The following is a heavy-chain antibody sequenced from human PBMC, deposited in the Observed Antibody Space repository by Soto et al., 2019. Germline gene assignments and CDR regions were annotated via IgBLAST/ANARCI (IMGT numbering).Heavy chain of an antibody. CDR1: GFTFDDYT. CDR3: AKDISRYSSVFNLPTHYSYCGMDV. D-gene: IGHD6-19*01. V-gene: IGHV3-43*01. CDR2: ISWDGGST. J-gene: IGHJ6*02. Sequence: PGGSLRLSCAASGFTFDDYTMHWVRQAPGKGLEWVSLISWDGGSTYYADSVKGRFTISRDNSKNSLYLQMNSLRTEDTALYYCAKDISRYSSVFNLPTHYSYCGMDVWGQGIMV.